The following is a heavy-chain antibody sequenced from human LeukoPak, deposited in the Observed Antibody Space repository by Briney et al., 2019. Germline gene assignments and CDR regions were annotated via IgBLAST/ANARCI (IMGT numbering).Heavy chain of an antibody. Sequence: PGGSLRLSCAASGFTFSSYSMNWVRQAPGKGLEWVSSISSSSSYIYYADSVKGRFTISRDNAKNSLYLQMNSLRAEDTAVDYCARGTGTTPGAFDIWGQGTMVTVSS. D-gene: IGHD1-1*01. V-gene: IGHV3-21*01. J-gene: IGHJ3*02. CDR3: ARGTGTTPGAFDI. CDR1: GFTFSSYS. CDR2: ISSSSSYI.